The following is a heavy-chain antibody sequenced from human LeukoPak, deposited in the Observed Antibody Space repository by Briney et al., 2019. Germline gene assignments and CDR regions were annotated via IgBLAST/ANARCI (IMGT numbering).Heavy chain of an antibody. D-gene: IGHD6-19*01. J-gene: IGHJ4*02. CDR2: ISGSGGST. Sequence: GGSLRLSCAASGFTFSSYAMSWVRQAPGKGLEWVSAISGSGGSTYYADSVKGRFTISRDNSKNTLDLQMNSLRAEDTAVYYCAKSDSIAVAGAYLDYWGQGTLVTVSS. CDR3: AKSDSIAVAGAYLDY. V-gene: IGHV3-23*01. CDR1: GFTFSSYA.